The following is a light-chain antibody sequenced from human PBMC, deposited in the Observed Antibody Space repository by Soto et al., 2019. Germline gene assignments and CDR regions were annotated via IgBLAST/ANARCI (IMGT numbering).Light chain of an antibody. Sequence: AIQLTQSPSSLSASVGDRVTITCRASQGISSALAWYQQKPGKATKLLIYDASSLESGVPSRFSGSGSGTDFTLTISSLQPEDFATYYCQQFNSYHRSPFGPGTKVDIK. CDR2: DAS. CDR1: QGISSA. V-gene: IGKV1-13*02. CDR3: QQFNSYHRSP. J-gene: IGKJ3*01.